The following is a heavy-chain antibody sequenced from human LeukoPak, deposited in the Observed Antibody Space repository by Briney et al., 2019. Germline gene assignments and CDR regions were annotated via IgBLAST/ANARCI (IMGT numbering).Heavy chain of an antibody. CDR3: ARGSGGSFPSWFDP. CDR1: GGSISSGDYY. CDR2: IYYSGST. V-gene: IGHV4-30-4*01. Sequence: SETLSLTCTVSGGSISSGDYYWSWIRQPPGKGLEWIGYIYYSGSTYYNPSLKSRVTISVDTSKNQFSLKLSSVTAADTAVYYCARGSGGSFPSWFDPWGQGTLVTVFS. J-gene: IGHJ5*02. D-gene: IGHD2-15*01.